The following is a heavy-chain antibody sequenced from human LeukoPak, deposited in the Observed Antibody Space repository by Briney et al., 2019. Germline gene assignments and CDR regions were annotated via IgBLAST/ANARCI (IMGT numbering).Heavy chain of an antibody. CDR1: GFTFSSYA. V-gene: IGHV3-30-3*01. Sequence: GGSLRLSCAASGFTFSSYAMHWVRQAPGKGLEWVAVISYDGSNKYYADSVKGRFTISRDNARNTLYLQMSSLRAEDTAVYYCGRGGAAAVFDYWGQGTLVTVSS. J-gene: IGHJ4*02. CDR2: ISYDGSNK. D-gene: IGHD6-13*01. CDR3: GRGGAAAVFDY.